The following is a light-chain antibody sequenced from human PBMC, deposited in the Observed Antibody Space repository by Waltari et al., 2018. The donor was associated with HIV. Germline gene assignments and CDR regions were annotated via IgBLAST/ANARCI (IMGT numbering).Light chain of an antibody. V-gene: IGLV1-51*01. Sequence: QSVLTQPPSVSAAPGQTVSISCSGFRSNIGNNFVFWYHQLPGKAPKLLIFDNNKRPSGIPDRVSASKSGTSATLAITGLQTGDEGDYYCGTWDNSLKTVVFGGGTKVTVL. CDR2: DNN. CDR3: GTWDNSLKTVV. CDR1: RSNIGNNF. J-gene: IGLJ2*01.